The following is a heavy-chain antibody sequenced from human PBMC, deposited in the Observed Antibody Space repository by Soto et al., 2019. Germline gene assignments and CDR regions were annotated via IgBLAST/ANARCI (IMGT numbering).Heavy chain of an antibody. CDR3: ARDQVTIFGVVPTGWFDP. Sequence: PSETLSLTCTVSGGSISSGGYYWSWIRQHPGKGLEWIGYIYYSGSTNYNPSLKSRVTISVDTSKNQFSLKLSSVTAADTAVYYCARDQVTIFGVVPTGWFDPWGQGTLVTVSS. D-gene: IGHD3-3*01. V-gene: IGHV4-61*08. CDR2: IYYSGST. J-gene: IGHJ5*02. CDR1: GGSISSGGYY.